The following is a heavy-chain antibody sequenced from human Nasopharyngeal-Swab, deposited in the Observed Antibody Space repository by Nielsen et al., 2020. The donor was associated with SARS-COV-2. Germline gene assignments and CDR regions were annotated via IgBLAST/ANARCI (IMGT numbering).Heavy chain of an antibody. J-gene: IGHJ3*02. V-gene: IGHV3-74*01. D-gene: IGHD4/OR15-4a*01. CDR3: ARSRTDYGGTWYDAFDI. CDR2: INSDGSST. CDR1: GFTFSSYW. Sequence: GESLKISCAASGFTFSSYWMHWVRQAPGKGLVWVSRINSDGSSTSYADSVKGRFTISRDNAKNTLYLQMNSLRAEDTAVYYCARSRTDYGGTWYDAFDIWGQGTSVTVSS.